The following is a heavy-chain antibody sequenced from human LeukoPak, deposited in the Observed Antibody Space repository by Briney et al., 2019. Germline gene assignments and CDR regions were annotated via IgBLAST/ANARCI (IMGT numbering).Heavy chain of an antibody. D-gene: IGHD3-10*01. CDR1: GYTFTGYY. V-gene: IGHV1-2*02. CDR2: INPNSGGT. J-gene: IGHJ4*02. Sequence: ASVKVSCKASGYTFTGYYMHWVRQAPGQGLEWMGWINPNSGGTNYAQKFQGRVTMTRDTSISTAYMELSRLRSEDTAVYYCAGNYYGSGSYYSEDRYWGQGTLVTVSS. CDR3: AGNYYGSGSYYSEDRY.